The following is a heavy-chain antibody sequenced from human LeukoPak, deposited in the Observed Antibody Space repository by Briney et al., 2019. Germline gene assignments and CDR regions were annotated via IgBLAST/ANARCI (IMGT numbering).Heavy chain of an antibody. J-gene: IGHJ4*02. D-gene: IGHD6-19*01. V-gene: IGHV3-23*01. CDR1: GFTFSSYA. CDR3: AKDRLSLSSGWHTPWQP. Sequence: GGSLRLSCAASGFTFSSYAMSWVRQAPGKGLEWVSAISGSGGSTYYADSVKGRFTISRDNSKNTLYLQMNSLRAEDTAVYYCAKDRLSLSSGWHTPWQPWGQGTLVTVSS. CDR2: ISGSGGST.